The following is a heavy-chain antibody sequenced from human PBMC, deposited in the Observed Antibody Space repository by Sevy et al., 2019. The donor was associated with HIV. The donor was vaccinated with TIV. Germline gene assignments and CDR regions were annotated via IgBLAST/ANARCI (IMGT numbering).Heavy chain of an antibody. CDR3: ARESGISLIVGATTGAFDI. CDR2: IKQAGSEI. V-gene: IGHV3-7*01. CDR1: GFTFSSNW. Sequence: GGSLRLSCAASGFTFSSNWMSWVRQAPGKGLEWVANIKQAGSEIYYVDSVKGRFTISREKAKISLYLRMGSRRAEDMAVYYCARESGISLIVGATTGAFDIWSQGTMVTVSS. J-gene: IGHJ3*02. D-gene: IGHD1-26*01.